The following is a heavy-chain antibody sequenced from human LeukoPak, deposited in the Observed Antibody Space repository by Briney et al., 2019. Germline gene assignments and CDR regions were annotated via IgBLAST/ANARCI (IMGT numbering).Heavy chain of an antibody. D-gene: IGHD3-3*01. CDR1: GGSISSSSYY. V-gene: IGHV4-39*01. J-gene: IGHJ5*02. CDR2: IYYSGST. Sequence: PSETLSLTCTVSGGSISSSSYYWGWIRQPPGKGLEWIGSIYYSGSTYYNPSLKSRVTISVDTSKNQFSLKLSSVTAADTAVYYCARRNYDFWSGYLFDPWGQGTLVTVSS. CDR3: ARRNYDFWSGYLFDP.